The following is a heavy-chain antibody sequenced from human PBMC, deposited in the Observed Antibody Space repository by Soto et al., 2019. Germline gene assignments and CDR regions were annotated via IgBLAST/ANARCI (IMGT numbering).Heavy chain of an antibody. CDR1: GFTFTSYE. Sequence: QVQLVESGGGVVQPGRSLRLSCAASGFTFTSYEMHWVRQAPGKGLEWVAIISYDGGNKYYADSVKGRFTMSRDNSKNTLDLQMNSLRFGDTAVYYCARRSTLGYHGIDVWGQGTTVTVSS. J-gene: IGHJ6*02. CDR3: ARRSTLGYHGIDV. CDR2: ISYDGGNK. V-gene: IGHV3-30-3*01. D-gene: IGHD7-27*01.